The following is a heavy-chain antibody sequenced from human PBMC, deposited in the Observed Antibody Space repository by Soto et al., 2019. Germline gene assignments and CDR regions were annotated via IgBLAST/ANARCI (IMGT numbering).Heavy chain of an antibody. Sequence: ASVKVSCKASGYTFTSYAMHWVRQAPEQRLEWMGWINAGNGNTKYSQKFQGRVTITRDTSASTAYMELSSLRSEDTAVYYCARAVAVAADFDYWGQGTLVTVSS. D-gene: IGHD6-19*01. V-gene: IGHV1-3*01. CDR3: ARAVAVAADFDY. J-gene: IGHJ4*02. CDR1: GYTFTSYA. CDR2: INAGNGNT.